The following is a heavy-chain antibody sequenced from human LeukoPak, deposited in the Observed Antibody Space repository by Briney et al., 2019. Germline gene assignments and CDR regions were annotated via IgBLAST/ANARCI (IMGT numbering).Heavy chain of an antibody. CDR3: AKESDILTGYFDY. CDR2: ISGSGGST. D-gene: IGHD3-9*01. CDR1: GFTFSSYA. V-gene: IGHV3-23*01. J-gene: IGHJ4*02. Sequence: PGGSLRLSCAASGFTFSSYAMSWVRQAPGEGLEWVSAISGSGGSTYYADSVRGRFTISRDNSKTTLYLQMNSLRAEDTAVYYCAKESDILTGYFDYWGQGTLVTVSS.